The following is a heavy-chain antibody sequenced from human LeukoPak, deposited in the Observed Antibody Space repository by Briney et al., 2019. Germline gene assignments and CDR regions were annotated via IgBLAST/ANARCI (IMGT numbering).Heavy chain of an antibody. Sequence: AGGSLRLSCADSGLTFRKYAMTWVRQAPRKGLEWVSGINDSGSSTYYADSVNGRLTISRDNAKNTVYLQMNSLRVEDTAVYYCTKGLYGSGSSPDFWGQGTLVTVSS. J-gene: IGHJ4*02. CDR2: INDSGSST. CDR3: TKGLYGSGSSPDF. V-gene: IGHV3-23*01. CDR1: GLTFRKYA. D-gene: IGHD3-10*01.